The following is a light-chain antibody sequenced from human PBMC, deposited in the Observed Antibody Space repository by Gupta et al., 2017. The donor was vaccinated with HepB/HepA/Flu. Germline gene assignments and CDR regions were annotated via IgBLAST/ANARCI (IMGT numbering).Light chain of an antibody. CDR1: QSIRSY. V-gene: IGKV1-39*01. J-gene: IGKJ1*01. CDR3: QQRHSTRWT. CDR2: AAS. Sequence: IQMTQSPSSLSASVGDRVTISCRASQSIRSYLNWYQQKPAKAPKLLIYAASSLKSGVPSTFSGSGSGTDFTLTIISLQPEDFATYYCQQRHSTRWTFGQGTKVEIK.